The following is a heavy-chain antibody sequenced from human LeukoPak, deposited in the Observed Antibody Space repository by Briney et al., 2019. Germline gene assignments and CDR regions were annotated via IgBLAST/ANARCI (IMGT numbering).Heavy chain of an antibody. V-gene: IGHV4-59*01. Sequence: SETLSLTCTVSGGSISSYYWSWIRQPPGKGLEWIGYIYYSGSTNYNPSLKSRVTISVDTSKNQFSLKLSSVTAADTAVYYCARDGSAVGMDYWGQGTLVTVSS. J-gene: IGHJ4*02. D-gene: IGHD6-13*01. CDR2: IYYSGST. CDR1: GGSISSYY. CDR3: ARDGSAVGMDY.